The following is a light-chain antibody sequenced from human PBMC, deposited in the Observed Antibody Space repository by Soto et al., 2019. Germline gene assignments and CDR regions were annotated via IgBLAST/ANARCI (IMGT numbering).Light chain of an antibody. V-gene: IGLV3-1*01. CDR1: KLGDKY. Sequence: SYELTQPPSXXXXXXXXXXXXCSGDKLGDKYACWYQQKPGQSPVLVIYQDSKRPSGIPERFSGSNSGNTATLTISGTQAMDEADYYCQAWDSSTAVFGGGTKLTVL. J-gene: IGLJ2*01. CDR3: QAWDSSTAV. CDR2: QDS.